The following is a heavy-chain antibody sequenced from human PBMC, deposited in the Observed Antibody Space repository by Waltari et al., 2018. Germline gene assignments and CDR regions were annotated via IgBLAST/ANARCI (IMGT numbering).Heavy chain of an antibody. V-gene: IGHV1-69*08. CDR2: IIPILGIA. CDR3: ARDIGGWIAARSFGMDV. CDR1: GGTFSSYT. J-gene: IGHJ6*02. D-gene: IGHD6-6*01. Sequence: QVQLVQSGAEVKKPGSSVKVSCKASGGTFSSYTISWVRQAPGQGLEWMGRIIPILGIANYAQKFQGRVTITADKSTRTAYMELSSLRSEDTAVYYCARDIGGWIAARSFGMDVWGQGTTVTVSS.